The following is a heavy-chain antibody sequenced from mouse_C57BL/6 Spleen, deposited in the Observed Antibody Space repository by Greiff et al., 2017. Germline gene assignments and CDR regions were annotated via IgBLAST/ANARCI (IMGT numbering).Heavy chain of an antibody. Sequence: QVQLQQPGAELVRPGTSVKLSCKASGYTFTSYWMHWVKQRPGQGLEWIGVIDPSDSYTNYNQKFKGKATLTVDTSSSTAYRQLSSLTSEDSAVYYGARGGGRCFDDWGQGTTLTVSS. CDR1: GYTFTSYW. CDR2: IDPSDSYT. CDR3: ARGGGRCFDD. V-gene: IGHV1-59*01. J-gene: IGHJ2*01.